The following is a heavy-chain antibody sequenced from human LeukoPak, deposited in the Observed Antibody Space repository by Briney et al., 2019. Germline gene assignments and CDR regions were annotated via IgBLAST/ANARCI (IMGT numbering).Heavy chain of an antibody. D-gene: IGHD4-17*01. Sequence: SETLSLTCTVSGGSISSYYWSWIRQPAGKGLEWIGRIYTSGSTNYNPSLKSRVTMSVDTSKNLFSLKLSSVTAADTAVYYCARVSVAVTTAYYYYMDVWGKGTTVTVSS. CDR1: GGSISSYY. V-gene: IGHV4-4*07. CDR2: IYTSGST. CDR3: ARVSVAVTTAYYYYMDV. J-gene: IGHJ6*03.